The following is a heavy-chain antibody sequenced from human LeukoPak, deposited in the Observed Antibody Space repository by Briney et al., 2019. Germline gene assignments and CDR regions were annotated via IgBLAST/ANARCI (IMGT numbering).Heavy chain of an antibody. CDR2: INHSGST. J-gene: IGHJ4*02. Sequence: SETLSLTRAVYGGSFSGYYWSWIRQPPGKGLEWIGEINHSGSTNYNPSLKSRVTISVDTSKNQFSLELSSVTAADTAVYYCARGSTFYYYDSSGYYHPNYYFDYWGQGTLVTVSS. CDR1: GGSFSGYY. D-gene: IGHD3-22*01. V-gene: IGHV4-34*01. CDR3: ARGSTFYYYDSSGYYHPNYYFDY.